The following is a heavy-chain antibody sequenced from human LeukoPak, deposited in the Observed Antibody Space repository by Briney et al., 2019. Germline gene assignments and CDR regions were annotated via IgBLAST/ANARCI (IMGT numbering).Heavy chain of an antibody. V-gene: IGHV4-39*01. D-gene: IGHD3-22*01. Sequence: SETLSLTCTVSGGSISSSSYYWGWIRQPPGKGLEWIGSIYYSGSTYYNPSLKSRVTISVDTSKNQFSLKLSSVTAADTAVYYCARLTNFLYRYYYDSKEHGNGSYWGQGTLVTVSS. CDR1: GGSISSSSYY. CDR2: IYYSGST. CDR3: ARLTNFLYRYYYDSKEHGNGSY. J-gene: IGHJ4*02.